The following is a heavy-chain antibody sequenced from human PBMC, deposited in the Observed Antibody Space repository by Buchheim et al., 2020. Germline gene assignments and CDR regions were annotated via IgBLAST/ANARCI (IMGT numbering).Heavy chain of an antibody. CDR3: ASGGAARPYYFDY. Sequence: QVQLQQWGAGLLKPSETLSLTCAVYGGSFSGYYWSWIRQPPGKGLEWIGEINHSGSTNYNPSLKSRVTISVDTSQNQFSLKLSSVTAADTAVYYCASGGAARPYYFDYWGQGTL. J-gene: IGHJ4*02. CDR2: INHSGST. CDR1: GGSFSGYY. D-gene: IGHD1-26*01. V-gene: IGHV4-34*01.